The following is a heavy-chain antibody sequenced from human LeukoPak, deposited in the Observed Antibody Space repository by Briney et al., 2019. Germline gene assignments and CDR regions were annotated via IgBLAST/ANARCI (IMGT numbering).Heavy chain of an antibody. D-gene: IGHD3-10*01. V-gene: IGHV4-34*01. J-gene: IGHJ4*02. CDR3: ARGHGWFGLVGY. CDR2: INHSGST. CDR1: GGSFSGYY. Sequence: SETLSLTCAAYGGSFSGYYWSWIRQPPGKGLEWIGEINHSGSTNYNPSLKSRVTISVDTSKNQFSLKLSSVTAADTAVYYCARGHGWFGLVGYWGQGTLVTVSS.